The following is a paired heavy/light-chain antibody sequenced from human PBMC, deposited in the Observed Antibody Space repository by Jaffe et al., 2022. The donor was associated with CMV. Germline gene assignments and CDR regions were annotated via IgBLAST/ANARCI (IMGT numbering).Heavy chain of an antibody. J-gene: IGHJ4*02. V-gene: IGHV3-7*01. CDR3: ARLRPGATLDS. CDR1: GFTFSSYW. D-gene: IGHD1-26*01. CDR2: IKQDATEE. Sequence: EVQLMESGGALVQPGGSLRVSCAASGFTFSSYWMSWVRQAPGKGLEWVATIKQDATEEYCVDSVKGRFTISRDNAKNSLFLQMNSLRAEDTAVYYCARLRPGATLDSWGQGTLVTVSS.
Light chain of an antibody. CDR3: ASYAGNNFFAL. CDR2: EVT. J-gene: IGLJ2*01. CDR1: SSDVGTYNY. Sequence: QSALTQPPSASGSPGQSVTISCTGTSSDVGTYNYVSWYQQHPGKVPKLMIYEVTKRPSGVPDRFSGSKSGNTASLTVSGLQAEDEADYYCASYAGNNFFALFGGGTKLIVL. V-gene: IGLV2-8*01.